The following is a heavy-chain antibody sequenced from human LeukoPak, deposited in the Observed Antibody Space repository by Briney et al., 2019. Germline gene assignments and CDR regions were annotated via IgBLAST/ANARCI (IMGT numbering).Heavy chain of an antibody. CDR3: ARDSPLRYFDWLSSEHAFDI. D-gene: IGHD3-9*01. V-gene: IGHV4-39*07. Sequence: SSETLSLSCTVSGGSVSNSSYYWGWIRQPPGKGLEWIGSIYFPGTANYNPSLKSRVTISVDTSKNQFSLKLSSVTAADTAVYYCARDSPLRYFDWLSSEHAFDIWGQGTMVTVSS. CDR2: IYFPGTA. CDR1: GGSVSNSSYY. J-gene: IGHJ3*02.